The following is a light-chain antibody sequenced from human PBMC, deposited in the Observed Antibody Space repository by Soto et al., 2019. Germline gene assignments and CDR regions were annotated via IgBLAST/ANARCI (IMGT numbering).Light chain of an antibody. V-gene: IGLV2-23*01. Sequence: QSALTQPASVSGSPGQSITISCTGTSSDVGSYNLVSWYQQHPGKAPKLMICEGNKRPSGVSNRFSGSKSGNTASLTISGLLAEDEADYYCFSYAGSSTLVFGGGTKLTVL. CDR3: FSYAGSSTLV. CDR1: SSDVGSYNL. CDR2: EGN. J-gene: IGLJ2*01.